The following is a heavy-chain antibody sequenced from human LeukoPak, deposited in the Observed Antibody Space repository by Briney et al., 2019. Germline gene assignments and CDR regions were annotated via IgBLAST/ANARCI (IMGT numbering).Heavy chain of an antibody. J-gene: IGHJ6*03. CDR2: IYYSGST. Sequence: SETLSLTCTVSGGSISSGSYHWSWIRQPAGKALEWIGYIYYSGSTNYNPSLKSRVTISVDTSKNQFSLKLSSVTAADTAVYYCARDPSGGWTPLGYMDVWGKGTTVTISS. D-gene: IGHD6-19*01. CDR3: ARDPSGGWTPLGYMDV. V-gene: IGHV4-61*10. CDR1: GGSISSGSYH.